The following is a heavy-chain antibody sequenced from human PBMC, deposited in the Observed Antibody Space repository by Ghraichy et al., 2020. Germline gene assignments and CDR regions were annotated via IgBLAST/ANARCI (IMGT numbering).Heavy chain of an antibody. V-gene: IGHV3-48*03. CDR2: ISASGSVV. CDR1: GFTFSSIE. CDR3: VTQQLGIVY. J-gene: IGHJ4*02. D-gene: IGHD6-13*01. Sequence: GALRLSCAASGFTFSSIEMDWVRQAPGKGLEWLSYISASGSVVQYVESVKGRFTISRDNAKNSVYLQMNSLRAEDTAVYYCVTQQLGIVYWGQGTLVTVSS.